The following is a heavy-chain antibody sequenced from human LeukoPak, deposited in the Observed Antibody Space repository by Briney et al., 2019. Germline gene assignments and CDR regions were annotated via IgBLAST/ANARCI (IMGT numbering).Heavy chain of an antibody. D-gene: IGHD3-3*01. CDR3: VGTVYDFWSGSMGDYFDY. Sequence: TGGSLRLSCAASGFTFSSYSMNWVRQAPGKGLEWVSYISSSSSTIYYADSVKGRFTISRDNAKNSLYLQMNSLRAEDTAVYYCVGTVYDFWSGSMGDYFDYWGQGTLATVSS. J-gene: IGHJ4*02. CDR2: ISSSSSTI. V-gene: IGHV3-48*01. CDR1: GFTFSSYS.